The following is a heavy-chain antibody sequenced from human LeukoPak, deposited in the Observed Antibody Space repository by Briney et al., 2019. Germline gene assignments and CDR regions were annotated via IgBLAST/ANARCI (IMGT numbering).Heavy chain of an antibody. D-gene: IGHD5-24*01. CDR2: ISGSGGST. J-gene: IGHJ5*02. CDR1: GFTFSSYA. Sequence: GGSLRLSCEASGFTFSSYAMSWVRQAPGKGLEWVSAISGSGGSTYHADSAKGRFTISRDNSKNTLYLQMHSLRAEDTAVYYCAKDEMAMIRYNWFDPWGQGTLVIVSS. CDR3: AKDEMAMIRYNWFDP. V-gene: IGHV3-23*01.